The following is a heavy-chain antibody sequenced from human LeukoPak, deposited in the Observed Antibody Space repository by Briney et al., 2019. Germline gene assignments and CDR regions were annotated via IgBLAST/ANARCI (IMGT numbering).Heavy chain of an antibody. CDR2: IKSDGGT. Sequence: WGSLTLSCAASGFTFSTYWMHWVRQAPGKGLVWVSRIKSDGGTNYADSVKGRSTISRDNAKKTVSLQMNSLRPEDTGVYYCARAPSEIGGYYPEYFRHWGQGNLVTVSS. D-gene: IGHD3-22*01. CDR3: ARAPSEIGGYYPEYFRH. CDR1: GFTFSTYW. V-gene: IGHV3-74*01. J-gene: IGHJ1*01.